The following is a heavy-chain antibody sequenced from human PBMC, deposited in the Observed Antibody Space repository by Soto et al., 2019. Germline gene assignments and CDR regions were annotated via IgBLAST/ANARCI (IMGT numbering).Heavy chain of an antibody. D-gene: IGHD6-6*01. J-gene: IGHJ4*02. CDR3: ARSSRPPQGDYFDY. CDR2: IIPSFGTA. CDR1: GGTCSSYA. V-gene: IGHV1-69*01. Sequence: QVQLVQSGAEVKKPGSSVKVSCKASGGTCSSYAISWVRQAPGKGLEWMGGIIPSFGTANYAQKFQGRVTITADEATSTGYMGLSSVSSEDTAVYYCARSSRPPQGDYFDYWGQRTLVTVSS.